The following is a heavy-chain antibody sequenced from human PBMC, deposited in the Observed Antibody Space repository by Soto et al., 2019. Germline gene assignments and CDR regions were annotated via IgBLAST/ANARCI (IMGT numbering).Heavy chain of an antibody. J-gene: IGHJ4*02. D-gene: IGHD6-19*01. Sequence: GGSLRLSCAASGFTFSSYAMSLVRQAPGKGLEWVSAISGSGGSTYYADSVKGRFTISRDNSKNTLYLQMNSLRAEDTAVYYCAKARFRDSSMFLLDYWGQGTLVTVSS. CDR3: AKARFRDSSMFLLDY. CDR1: GFTFSSYA. CDR2: ISGSGGST. V-gene: IGHV3-23*01.